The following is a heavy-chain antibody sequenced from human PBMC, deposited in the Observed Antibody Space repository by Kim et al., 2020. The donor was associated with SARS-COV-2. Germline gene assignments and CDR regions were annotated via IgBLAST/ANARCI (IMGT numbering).Heavy chain of an antibody. Sequence: KSRFTISVDTSKNQFSLKLSSVTAADTAVYYCARAYGSGSYYKPYNWFDPWGQGTLVTVSS. J-gene: IGHJ5*02. V-gene: IGHV4-31*02. CDR3: ARAYGSGSYYKPYNWFDP. D-gene: IGHD3-10*01.